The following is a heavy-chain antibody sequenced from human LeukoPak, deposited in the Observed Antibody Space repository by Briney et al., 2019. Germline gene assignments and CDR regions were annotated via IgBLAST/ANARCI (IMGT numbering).Heavy chain of an antibody. CDR1: GFTFSIYA. CDR2: ISSDGINK. Sequence: GGSLRLSCAASGFTFSIYAIQWVRQAPGKGLEWVAVISSDGINKYYADSVMGRFTISRDNSMNTLYLQMNSLRTEDTGVYYCASAAATLANLRLVDYWGQGTLVTVSS. CDR3: ASAAATLANLRLVDY. J-gene: IGHJ4*02. V-gene: IGHV3-30-3*01. D-gene: IGHD6-25*01.